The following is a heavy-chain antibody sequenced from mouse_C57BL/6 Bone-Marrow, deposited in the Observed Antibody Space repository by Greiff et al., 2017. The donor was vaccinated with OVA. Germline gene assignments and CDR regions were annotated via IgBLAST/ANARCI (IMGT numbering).Heavy chain of an antibody. CDR3: ARQLRLPTGFAY. CDR1: GYTFTSYG. Sequence: VQLQQSGAELARPGASVKLSCKASGYTFTSYGLNWVKQRTGQGLEWIGEIYPRSGNTYYNEQFKGKATLTADKSSSTAYMELRSLTSEDSAVYFCARQLRLPTGFAYWGQGTRVTVSA. V-gene: IGHV1-81*01. J-gene: IGHJ3*01. CDR2: IYPRSGNT. D-gene: IGHD3-2*02.